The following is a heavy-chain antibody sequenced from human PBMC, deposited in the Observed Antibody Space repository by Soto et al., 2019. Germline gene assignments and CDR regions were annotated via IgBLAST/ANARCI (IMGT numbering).Heavy chain of an antibody. D-gene: IGHD2-2*01. CDR3: AKVGRYFPESTESD. J-gene: IGHJ4*02. V-gene: IGHV3-21*01. Sequence: VLLVESGGGLVKPGGSLKLSCAASGFDFNSHTMSWVRQAPGKGLEWVSTISSKSAYIYYADSLKGRFTVSRDKAGTSLYLHMTSLTVDETAVYYCAKVGRYFPESTESDWGKGTLVTVSS. CDR2: ISSKSAYI. CDR1: GFDFNSHT.